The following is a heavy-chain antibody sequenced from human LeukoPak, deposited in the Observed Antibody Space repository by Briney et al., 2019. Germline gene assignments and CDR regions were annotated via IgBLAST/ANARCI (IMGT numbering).Heavy chain of an antibody. CDR1: GYTFTSYY. D-gene: IGHD6-13*01. Sequence: GASVKVSCKASGYTFTSYYMHWVRQAPGQGLEWMGIINPSDGSTSYAQKFQGRVTMTRDTSTSTVYMELSSLRSEDTAVYYCARPIVGIAAAGTDHDAFDIWGQGTMVTVSS. V-gene: IGHV1-46*01. J-gene: IGHJ3*02. CDR2: INPSDGST. CDR3: ARPIVGIAAAGTDHDAFDI.